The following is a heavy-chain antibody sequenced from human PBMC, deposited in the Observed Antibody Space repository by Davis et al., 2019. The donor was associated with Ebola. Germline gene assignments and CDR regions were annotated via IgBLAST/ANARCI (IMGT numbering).Heavy chain of an antibody. CDR3: ARGGYYGLGNSYNAAPFYY. CDR2: ISFDGRND. J-gene: IGHJ4*02. D-gene: IGHD3-10*01. Sequence: PGGSLRLSCGASGLTLNNYAVHWVRQTPGKGLEWVAVISFDGRNDYYADSVKGRFIVSRDNSKNTVFLEMSGLKVEDTAVYYCARGGYYGLGNSYNAAPFYYWGQGALVTVPS. CDR1: GLTLNNYA. V-gene: IGHV3-30*04.